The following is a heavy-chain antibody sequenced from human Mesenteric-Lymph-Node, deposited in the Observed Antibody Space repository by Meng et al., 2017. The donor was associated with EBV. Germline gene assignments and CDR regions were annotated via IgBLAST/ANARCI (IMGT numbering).Heavy chain of an antibody. V-gene: IGHV1-69-2*01. J-gene: IGHJ5*02. CDR2: VDPEDGET. CDR1: GYSFSDYY. CDR3: ALSWRSRLNSFDP. D-gene: IGHD2-2*01. Sequence: EVQLVQSGAEVKKPGTTVKISCKVSGYSFSDYYIHWVQQAPGKGLEWMGLVDPEDGETMYAEKFQGRVTITADTSTDTGYMEVSSLRSDDTAIYYCALSWRSRLNSFDPWGQGTLVTVSS.